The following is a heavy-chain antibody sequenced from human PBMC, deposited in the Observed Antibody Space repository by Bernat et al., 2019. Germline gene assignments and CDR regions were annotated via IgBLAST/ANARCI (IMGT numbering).Heavy chain of an antibody. J-gene: IGHJ6*03. CDR3: ARFDIRPGYCSSTSCYDGAITRNYFYYTDV. V-gene: IGHV4-34*10. CDR1: GESFSGYY. D-gene: IGHD2-2*01. Sequence: QLQLQESGPGLVKPSETLSLTCAVYGESFSGYYWSWVRQPPGNGLGWLGEISHSGSTNYNPSLKSRVTISVDPSKNQFSLTLRSVTAADTAVYYCARFDIRPGYCSSTSCYDGAITRNYFYYTDVWGKGTSVTVSS. CDR2: ISHSGST.